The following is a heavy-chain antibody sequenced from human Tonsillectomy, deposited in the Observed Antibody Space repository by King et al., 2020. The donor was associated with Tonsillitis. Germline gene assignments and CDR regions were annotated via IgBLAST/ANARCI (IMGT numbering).Heavy chain of an antibody. Sequence: KLVQSGGGVVQPGRSLRLSCAASGFSFSTYAMHWVRQAPGKGLEWVAVISSDGSHKYYADSVKGRFTISRDNSMNTLYLQMNSLRAEDTAVYYCARPHCTSTRCYLYFYGMDVWGQGTTVTVSS. CDR3: ARPHCTSTRCYLYFYGMDV. J-gene: IGHJ6*02. CDR2: ISSDGSHK. CDR1: GFSFSTYA. V-gene: IGHV3-30*04. D-gene: IGHD2-2*01.